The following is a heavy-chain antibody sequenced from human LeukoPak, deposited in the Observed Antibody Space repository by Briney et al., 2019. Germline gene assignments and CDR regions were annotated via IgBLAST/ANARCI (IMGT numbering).Heavy chain of an antibody. CDR1: GFTFSSYW. V-gene: IGHV3-7*01. CDR2: IKQDGSEK. D-gene: IGHD2-2*01. CDR3: ARDSRVRSFDY. Sequence: PGGSLRLSCAASGFTFSSYWVSWVRQAPGKGLEWVANIKQDGSEKYYVDSVKGRFTISRDNAKNSLYLQMNSLRAEDTAVYYCARDSRVRSFDYWGQGTLVTVSS. J-gene: IGHJ4*02.